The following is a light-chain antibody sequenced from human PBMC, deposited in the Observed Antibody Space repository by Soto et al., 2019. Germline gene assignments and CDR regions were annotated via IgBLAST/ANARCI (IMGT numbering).Light chain of an antibody. CDR2: LNSDGSH. J-gene: IGLJ2*01. CDR1: SGHSSYA. CDR3: QTWGTGIFVV. Sequence: QPVLTKSPSASASLGASVKLTCTLSSGHSSYAIAWHQQQPEKGPRYLMKLNSDGSHSKGDGIPDRFSGSSSGAERYLTISSLQSEDEADYYCQTWGTGIFVVFGGGTKLTVL. V-gene: IGLV4-69*01.